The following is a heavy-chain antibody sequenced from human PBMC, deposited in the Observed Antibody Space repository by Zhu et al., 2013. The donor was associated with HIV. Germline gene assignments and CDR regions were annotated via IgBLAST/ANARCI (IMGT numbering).Heavy chain of an antibody. Sequence: QVQLVQSGAEVKKPGASVKVSCKASGYTFSGHYMHWVRQAPGQGLEWMGWINPKSGGTNYAQKFQGRVTMTWDTSISTAYMELSRLKSDDTAAYYCARGLNDLTYWGQGTLVTVSS. CDR3: ARGLNDLTY. V-gene: IGHV1-2*02. J-gene: IGHJ4*02. CDR1: GYTFSGHY. CDR2: INPKSGGT. D-gene: IGHD7-27*01.